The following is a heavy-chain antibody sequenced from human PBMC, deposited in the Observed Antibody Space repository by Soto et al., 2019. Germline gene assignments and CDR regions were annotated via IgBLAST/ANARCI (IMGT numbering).Heavy chain of an antibody. CDR1: GFTFSSYG. J-gene: IGHJ6*02. V-gene: IGHV3-33*01. D-gene: IGHD3-3*01. CDR3: ARDREYYDFWSGYYKDYYYGMDV. CDR2: IWYDGSNK. Sequence: PGGSLRLSCAASGFTFSSYGMHWVRQAPGKGLEWVAVIWYDGSNKYYADSVKGRFTISRDNSKNTLCLQMNSLRAEDTAVYYCARDREYYDFWSGYYKDYYYGMDVWGQGTTVTV.